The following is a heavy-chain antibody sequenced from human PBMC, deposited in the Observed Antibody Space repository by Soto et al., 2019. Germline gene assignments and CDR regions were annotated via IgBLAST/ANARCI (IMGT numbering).Heavy chain of an antibody. CDR3: ARAISSCGSVGTPDT. J-gene: IGHJ3*02. Sequence: QEQLMESGGGVVQPGRSLRLSCVASGFSFSSQAMHWVRQAPGKGLEWVAAISNDGNRQLYADSVKDRFTISRDKSRKALDLQMNNLRPEETGIYICARAISSCGSVGTPDTWCQGRMVTVSS. V-gene: IGHV3-30-3*01. D-gene: IGHD2-15*01. CDR1: GFSFSSQA. CDR2: ISNDGNRQ.